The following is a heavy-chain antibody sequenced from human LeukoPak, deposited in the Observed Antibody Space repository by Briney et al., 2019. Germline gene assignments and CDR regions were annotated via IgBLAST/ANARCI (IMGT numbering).Heavy chain of an antibody. CDR2: ISYDGSNK. Sequence: GGSLRLSCAASGFTFSSYAMHWVRQAPGKGLEWVAVISYDGSNKYYADSVKGRFTISRDNSKNTLYLQMNSLRAEDTAVYYCASGGPWYYYDEYPQTNWFDPWGQGTLVTVSS. V-gene: IGHV3-30-3*01. CDR1: GFTFSSYA. CDR3: ASGGPWYYYDEYPQTNWFDP. D-gene: IGHD3-22*01. J-gene: IGHJ5*02.